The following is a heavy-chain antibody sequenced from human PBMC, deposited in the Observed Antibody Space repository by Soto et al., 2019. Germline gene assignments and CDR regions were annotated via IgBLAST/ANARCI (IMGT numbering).Heavy chain of an antibody. CDR3: ARGGGSPGY. V-gene: IGHV4-59*01. Sequence: QVQLQESGPGLVKPSETLSLTCTVSGGSISSYYWSWIRQPPGKGLEWIGYIYYSGSTNYNPSLKSRVTISVDTSKNQFSLKLNSVTAADTAVYYCARGGGSPGYWGQGTLVTVSS. CDR2: IYYSGST. CDR1: GGSISSYY. D-gene: IGHD1-26*01. J-gene: IGHJ4*02.